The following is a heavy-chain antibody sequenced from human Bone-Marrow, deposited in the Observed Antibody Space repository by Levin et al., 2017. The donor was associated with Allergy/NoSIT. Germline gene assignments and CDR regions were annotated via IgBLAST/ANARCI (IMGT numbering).Heavy chain of an antibody. CDR3: ARAPHGDNGGYFDH. V-gene: IGHV4-59*01. Sequence: SETLSLTCTVSGGSISSYYWSWIRQPPGKGLEWIEYIHYNGNTNYNPSLKSRVTISIDRSKNQFSLKVSSVTAADTAVYYCARAPHGDNGGYFDHWGQGILVTVSS. J-gene: IGHJ4*02. D-gene: IGHD4-23*01. CDR1: GGSISSYY. CDR2: IHYNGNT.